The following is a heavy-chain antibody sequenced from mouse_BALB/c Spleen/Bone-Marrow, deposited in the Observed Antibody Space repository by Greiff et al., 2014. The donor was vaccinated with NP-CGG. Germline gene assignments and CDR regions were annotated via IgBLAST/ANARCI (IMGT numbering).Heavy chain of an antibody. CDR1: GFNIKDTF. D-gene: IGHD2-3*01. Sequence: EVKLVESGADLVKPGASVKLSCTTSGFNIKDTFMHWVKQRPEQGLEWIGRIDPASGNTKYDPKFQGKATITADTSSNKVSLQLSGLTSKDTAVYYCAHDAPFTYWGQGTLVTVSA. V-gene: IGHV14-3*02. CDR3: AHDAPFTY. J-gene: IGHJ3*01. CDR2: IDPASGNT.